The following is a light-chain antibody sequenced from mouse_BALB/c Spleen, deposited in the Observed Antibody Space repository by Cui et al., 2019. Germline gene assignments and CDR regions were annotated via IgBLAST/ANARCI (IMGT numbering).Light chain of an antibody. CDR3: KQAYDVPYT. Sequence: DIQMTQSPASLAASVGETVTITCRASENIYYSLAWYQQKQGKSPQLLIYNANGLEEGVPSRFSGSGSGTQYSMKINSMQPEDTATYFCKQAYDVPYTFGGGTKLEIK. V-gene: IGKV12-38*01. CDR2: NAN. CDR1: ENIYYS. J-gene: IGKJ2*01.